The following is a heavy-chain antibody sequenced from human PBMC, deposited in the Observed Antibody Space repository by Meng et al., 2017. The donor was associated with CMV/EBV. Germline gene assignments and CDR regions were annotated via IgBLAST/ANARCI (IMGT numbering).Heavy chain of an antibody. Sequence: ASVKVSCKASEYTFTGYYMHWVRQAPGQGLEWMGWINPNSGGTNYAQKFQGRVTMTRDTSISTAYMELSRLRSDDTAVYYCARSPGAITNWFDPWGQGTLVTVSS. CDR1: EYTFTGYY. D-gene: IGHD1-26*01. V-gene: IGHV1-2*02. J-gene: IGHJ5*02. CDR2: INPNSGGT. CDR3: ARSPGAITNWFDP.